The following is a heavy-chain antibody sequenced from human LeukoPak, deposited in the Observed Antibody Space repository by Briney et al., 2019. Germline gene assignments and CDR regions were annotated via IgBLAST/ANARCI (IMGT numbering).Heavy chain of an antibody. J-gene: IGHJ5*02. CDR3: ARHRRGSWLRGASWVDP. D-gene: IGHD6-13*01. CDR1: GGSISSSSHY. CDR2: IYYSVGT. Sequence: SETLSLTRTVSGGSISSSSHYWGWTRQPPGKGLEWIGSIYYSVGTSYNPALKRGVSISADTSTNHFSLMLSSVTAAETAVYYCARHRRGSWLRGASWVDPWGQGTLVTVSS. V-gene: IGHV4-39*01.